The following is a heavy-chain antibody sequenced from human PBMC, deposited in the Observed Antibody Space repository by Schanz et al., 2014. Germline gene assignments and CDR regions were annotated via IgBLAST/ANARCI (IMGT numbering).Heavy chain of an antibody. CDR1: GFVFGDYY. CDR3: AASSGWHPSTDY. CDR2: ISDSGTYT. J-gene: IGHJ4*02. D-gene: IGHD6-19*01. V-gene: IGHV3-11*05. Sequence: QVQVVQSGGGLVKPGGSLRLSCAASGFVFGDYYMTWIRQAPGKGLEWLSYISDSGTYTNYADSVKGRFTISRDNAKSSLYLQMNSPRVEDTAVYYCAASSGWHPSTDYWGQGTLVTVSS.